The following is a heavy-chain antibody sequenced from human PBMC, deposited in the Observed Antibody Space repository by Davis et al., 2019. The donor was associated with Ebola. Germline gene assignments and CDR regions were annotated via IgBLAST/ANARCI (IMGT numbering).Heavy chain of an antibody. V-gene: IGHV3-30*02. D-gene: IGHD1-26*01. Sequence: GGSLRLSCAASGFTFSSYDMHWVRQAPGKGLEWVTFIQYDGSNKYYADSVKGRFTISRDDSKNTLYLQMNSLRAEDTAVYYCAKDMGIVGASGYFDYWGQGTLVAVSS. CDR2: IQYDGSNK. CDR3: AKDMGIVGASGYFDY. CDR1: GFTFSSYD. J-gene: IGHJ4*02.